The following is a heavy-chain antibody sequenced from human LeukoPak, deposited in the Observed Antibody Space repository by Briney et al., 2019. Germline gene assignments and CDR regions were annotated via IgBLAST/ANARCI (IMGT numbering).Heavy chain of an antibody. J-gene: IGHJ6*03. CDR1: GFTFSDYE. CDR2: ISTSGSII. V-gene: IGHV3-48*03. CDR3: ARDATTEPGTVYMDV. Sequence: GGSLRLSCAASGFTFSDYEMNWVRQAPGKGLEWILHISTSGSIIHYADSVKGRFTISRDNAKNSLYLQMNSLRAEDTALYFCARDATTEPGTVYMDVWGKGTTVTISS. D-gene: IGHD6-13*01.